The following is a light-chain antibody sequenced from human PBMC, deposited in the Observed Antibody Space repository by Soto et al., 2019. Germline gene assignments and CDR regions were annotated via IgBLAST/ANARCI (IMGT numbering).Light chain of an antibody. V-gene: IGKV1-6*01. CDR1: QGIRDV. J-gene: IGKJ5*01. Sequence: AIQMTQSPSSLSASLGDRVTITCRASQGIRDVLGLYQQKAGKAPNPLISAASRLQSGVPSRFSGRGSGTDFTLTISSLQPEDSAIYYCQQADTFPITFGQGTRLEI. CDR2: AAS. CDR3: QQADTFPIT.